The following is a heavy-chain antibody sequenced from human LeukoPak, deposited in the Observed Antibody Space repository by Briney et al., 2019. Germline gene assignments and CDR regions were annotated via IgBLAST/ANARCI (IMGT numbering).Heavy chain of an antibody. V-gene: IGHV4-59*01. Sequence: SETLSLTCTASGGSISSYYWSWIRQPPGKGLEWIGYIYYSGSTNYNPSLKSRVTISVDTSKNQFSLKLSSVTAADTAVYYCAGGYKYAYYNYYYMDVWGKGTTVTVSS. CDR1: GGSISSYY. CDR3: AGGYKYAYYNYYYMDV. J-gene: IGHJ6*03. D-gene: IGHD5-24*01. CDR2: IYYSGST.